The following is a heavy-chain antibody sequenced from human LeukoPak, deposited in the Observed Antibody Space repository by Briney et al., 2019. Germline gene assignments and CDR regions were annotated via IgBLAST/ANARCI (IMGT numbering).Heavy chain of an antibody. CDR3: AKGRGYNYGYIFGYFDY. Sequence: GGSLRLSCAASGFTFSDTWMHWVRQAPGKGLEWVANIKQDGNEKYYADSVKGRFTISRDNAKNSLYLQMNSLRAEDTALYYCAKGRGYNYGYIFGYFDYWGQGTLVTVSS. CDR2: IKQDGNEK. D-gene: IGHD5-18*01. CDR1: GFTFSDTW. V-gene: IGHV3-7*03. J-gene: IGHJ4*02.